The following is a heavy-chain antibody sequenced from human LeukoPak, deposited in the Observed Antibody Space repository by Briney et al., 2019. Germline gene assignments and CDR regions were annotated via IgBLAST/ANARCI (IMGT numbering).Heavy chain of an antibody. CDR3: TRRRQNFYFYDV. V-gene: IGHV4-39*01. J-gene: IGHJ3*01. D-gene: IGHD3-3*01. CDR2: SFDTVRT. Sequence: SKTLSLTCTVSGDSISSNIYWWDWVRLPPGKGLGWIGYSFDTVRTFYTPPLNSRVTISVDTTKNQFPLDLSSATAADTDVYYCTRRRQNFYFYDVWGQGTRVAVSS. CDR1: GDSISSNIYW.